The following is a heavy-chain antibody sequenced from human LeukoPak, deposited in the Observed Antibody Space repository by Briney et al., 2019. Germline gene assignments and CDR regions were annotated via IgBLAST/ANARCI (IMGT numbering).Heavy chain of an antibody. CDR3: ATSSREGEDSSGWASFDY. V-gene: IGHV3-9*01. CDR2: ISWNSGSI. CDR1: GFTFSSYA. J-gene: IGHJ4*02. Sequence: GGSLRLSCAASGFTFSSYAMSWVRQAPGKGLEWVSGISWNSGSIGYAESVKGRFTISRDNAKNSLYLQMNSLRAEDTALYYCATSSREGEDSSGWASFDYWGQGTLVTVSS. D-gene: IGHD6-19*01.